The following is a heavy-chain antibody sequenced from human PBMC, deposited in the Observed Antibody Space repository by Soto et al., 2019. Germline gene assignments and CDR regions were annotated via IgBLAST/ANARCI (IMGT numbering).Heavy chain of an antibody. V-gene: IGHV4-59*08. CDR1: GGPISSYY. CDR2: MVYSGST. Sequence: QVQLQESGPGLVKPSETLSLTCTVSGGPISSYYWSWIRQPPGKGLEWIGCMVYSGSTNYNPSLKSRVTISVDTSKNQFSLKLSSVTAADTAVYFCATRSNGEGDDSDYWGQGTLVTVYS. D-gene: IGHD3-10*01. J-gene: IGHJ4*02. CDR3: ATRSNGEGDDSDY.